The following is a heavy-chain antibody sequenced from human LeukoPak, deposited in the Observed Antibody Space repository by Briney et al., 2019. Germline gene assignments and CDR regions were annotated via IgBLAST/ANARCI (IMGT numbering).Heavy chain of an antibody. J-gene: IGHJ5*02. CDR2: IYYSGST. CDR1: GGSISSYY. V-gene: IGHV4-59*12. Sequence: PSETLSLTCTVSGGSISSYYWSWIRQPPGKGLEWIGYIYYSGSTNYNPSLKSRVTISVDTSKNQFSLKLSSVTAADTAVYYCASRPRRGSGSYYNWFDPWGQGTLVTVSS. D-gene: IGHD1-26*01. CDR3: ASRPRRGSGSYYNWFDP.